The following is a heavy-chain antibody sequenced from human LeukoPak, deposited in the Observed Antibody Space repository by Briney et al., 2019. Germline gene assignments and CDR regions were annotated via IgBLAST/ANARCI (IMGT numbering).Heavy chain of an antibody. CDR3: ARDLNTHGIHWKNYFYY. V-gene: IGHV3-23*01. CDR2: ISGGGDII. D-gene: IGHD1-1*01. J-gene: IGHJ4*02. CDR1: GFTFNKYA. Sequence: GGSLRLSCVASGFTFNKYAMTWLRQAPGKGLEWVSTISGGGDIIYDADSVKGRFTISRDNSKNTVYLQMNSLRAEDTALYYCARDLNTHGIHWKNYFYYCGQGTLVTVSS.